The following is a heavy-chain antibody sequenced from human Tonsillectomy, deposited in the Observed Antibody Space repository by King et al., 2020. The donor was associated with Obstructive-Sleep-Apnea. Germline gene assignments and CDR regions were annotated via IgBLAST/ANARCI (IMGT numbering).Heavy chain of an antibody. CDR1: GYSISSGYY. V-gene: IGHV4-38-2*02. CDR3: ARDRPSGSYSY. Sequence: QLQESGPGLVKPSETLSLTCTVSGYSISSGYYWGWLRQPPGKGLEWIGTIYHSGSTYYNPSLKSRVTISRDTSKNQISLQLSSVTAADTAVYYCARDRPSGSYSYWGQGTLVTVSS. CDR2: IYHSGST. J-gene: IGHJ4*02. D-gene: IGHD1-26*01.